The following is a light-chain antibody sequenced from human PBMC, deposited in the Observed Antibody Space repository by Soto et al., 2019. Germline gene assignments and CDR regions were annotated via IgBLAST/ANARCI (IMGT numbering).Light chain of an antibody. Sequence: IVMTQSPSSLSASPGERATLSCRASQSVTSNLGWYQQKPGQAPRLLIYGASSRATGIPARFSGSGSGTDFTLTISSLEPEDFAVYYCLQYGSSPRSFGQGTKVDIK. CDR3: LQYGSSPRS. CDR1: QSVTSN. V-gene: IGKV3-20*01. J-gene: IGKJ1*01. CDR2: GAS.